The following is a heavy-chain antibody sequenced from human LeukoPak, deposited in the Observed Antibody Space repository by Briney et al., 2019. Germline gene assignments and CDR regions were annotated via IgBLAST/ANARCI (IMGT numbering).Heavy chain of an antibody. CDR1: GFTFDDYA. J-gene: IGHJ4*02. CDR2: ISGDGGST. Sequence: PGGSLRLSCAASGFTFDDYAMHWVRQAPGKGLEWVSLISGDGGSTYYADSVKGRFTISRDNSKNSLYLQMNSLRTEDTALYYCAKARKRVDWFDCLDYWGQGTLVTVSS. V-gene: IGHV3-43*02. D-gene: IGHD3-9*01. CDR3: AKARKRVDWFDCLDY.